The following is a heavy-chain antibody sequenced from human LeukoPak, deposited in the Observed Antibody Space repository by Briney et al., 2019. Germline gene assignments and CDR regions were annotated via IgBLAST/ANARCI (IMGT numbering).Heavy chain of an antibody. CDR1: GFTFSSYA. V-gene: IGHV3-23*01. Sequence: GGSLRLSCAASGFTFSSYAMGWVRQAPGKGLEWVSAISGGGGSTYYADSVKGRFTISRDNSKNTLYLQMNSLRAEDTAVYYCARGVEPLAANTLAYWGQGTLVTVSS. D-gene: IGHD1-14*01. CDR3: ARGVEPLAANTLAY. CDR2: ISGGGGST. J-gene: IGHJ4*02.